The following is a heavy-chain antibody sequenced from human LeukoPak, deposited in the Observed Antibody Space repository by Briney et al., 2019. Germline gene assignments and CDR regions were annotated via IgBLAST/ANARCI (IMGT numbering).Heavy chain of an antibody. CDR1: GYTFTCYG. J-gene: IGHJ3*02. CDR2: ISAYNGNT. CDR3: ARDLLSIAAAAADAFDI. V-gene: IGHV1-18*01. D-gene: IGHD6-13*01. Sequence: ASVKVSCKASGYTFTCYGISWVRQAPGQGLEWMGWISAYNGNTNYAQKLQGRVTMTTDTSTSTAYMELRSLRSDDTAVYYCARDLLSIAAAAADAFDIWGQGTMVTVSS.